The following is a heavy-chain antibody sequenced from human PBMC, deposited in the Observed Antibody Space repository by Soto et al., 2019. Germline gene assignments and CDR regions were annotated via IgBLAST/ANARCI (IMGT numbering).Heavy chain of an antibody. CDR3: ARGTGTSGYGFDY. V-gene: IGHV1-69*02. CDR2: IIPILGIA. Sequence: QVQLVQSGDEVKKPGSSVKVSCKASGGTFSSYTISWVRQAPGQGLEWMGRIIPILGIANYAQKFQGRVTITADKSTSTAYMELSSLRSEDTAVYYCARGTGTSGYGFDYWGQGTLVTVSS. D-gene: IGHD5-12*01. J-gene: IGHJ4*02. CDR1: GGTFSSYT.